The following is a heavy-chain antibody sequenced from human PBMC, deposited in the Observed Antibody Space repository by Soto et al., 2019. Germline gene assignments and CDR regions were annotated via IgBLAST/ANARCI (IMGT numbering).Heavy chain of an antibody. V-gene: IGHV5-10-1*01. CDR3: ARQIYDSDTGPNFQYYFDS. Sequence: GGSVKISCKGSGYSFAGYWITWVRQKPGKGLEWMGRIDPSDSQTYYSPSFRGHVTISATKSITTVFLQWSSLRASDTAMYYCARQIYDSDTGPNFQYYFDSWGQGTPVTVSS. J-gene: IGHJ4*02. CDR1: GYSFAGYW. D-gene: IGHD3-22*01. CDR2: IDPSDSQT.